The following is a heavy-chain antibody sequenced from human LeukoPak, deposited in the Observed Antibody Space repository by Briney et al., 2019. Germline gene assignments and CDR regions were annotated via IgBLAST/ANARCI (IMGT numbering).Heavy chain of an antibody. V-gene: IGHV3-21*01. D-gene: IGHD6-13*01. Sequence: GGSLRLSCAASGFTFSYYSMNWVRQAPGRGLEWVSCISSSSSLIFYSDSVRGRFTISRDNAKNLLYLHMNSLRVEDTAVYYCARVDRGDYSSSPVPYYNYYMNVWGKGTTVTVSS. CDR2: ISSSSSLI. J-gene: IGHJ6*03. CDR3: ARVDRGDYSSSPVPYYNYYMNV. CDR1: GFTFSYYS.